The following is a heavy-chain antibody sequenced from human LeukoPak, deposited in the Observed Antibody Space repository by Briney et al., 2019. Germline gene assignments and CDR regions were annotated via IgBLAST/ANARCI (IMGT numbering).Heavy chain of an antibody. CDR1: GYTFTSYG. CDR2: MSAYNGNT. CDR3: ARDPDYYDSSGNDAFDI. V-gene: IGHV1-18*01. Sequence: ASVKVSCKGSGYTFTSYGISWGRQAPGQGLEWMGWMSAYNGNTNYAQKLQGRVTMTTDTSTSTAYMELRRLRSDDTAVYYCARDPDYYDSSGNDAFDIWGQGTMVTVSS. J-gene: IGHJ3*02. D-gene: IGHD3-22*01.